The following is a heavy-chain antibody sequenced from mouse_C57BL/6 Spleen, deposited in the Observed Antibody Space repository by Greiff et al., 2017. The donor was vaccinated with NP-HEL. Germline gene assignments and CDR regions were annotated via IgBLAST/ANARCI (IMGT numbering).Heavy chain of an antibody. CDR1: GFSLTSYG. D-gene: IGHD1-1*01. Sequence: VQLQESGPGLVQPSQSLSITCTVSGFSLTSYGVHWVRQSPGKGLEWLGVIWSGGSTDYNAAFISRLSISKDNSKSQVFFKMNSLQADDTAIYYCARRGGYYGSSSDYYAMDYWGQGTSVTVSS. CDR2: IWSGGST. V-gene: IGHV2-2*01. J-gene: IGHJ4*01. CDR3: ARRGGYYGSSSDYYAMDY.